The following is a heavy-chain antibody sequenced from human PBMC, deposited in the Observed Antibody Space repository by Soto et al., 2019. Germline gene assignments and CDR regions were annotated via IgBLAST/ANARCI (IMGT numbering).Heavy chain of an antibody. D-gene: IGHD1-20*01. V-gene: IGHV1-3*05. CDR2: INAGNGNT. CDR1: GYTFTSYD. Sequence: QVQLVQSGAEEKKPGASVKVSCKASGYTFTSYDMHWVRQAPGQRLEWMGWINAGNGNTTYSQKFQGRVTITRHTSASTAYMEMRSLRSEDTAVYSCAREKITRILDYWGQGTLVTVSS. J-gene: IGHJ4*02. CDR3: AREKITRILDY.